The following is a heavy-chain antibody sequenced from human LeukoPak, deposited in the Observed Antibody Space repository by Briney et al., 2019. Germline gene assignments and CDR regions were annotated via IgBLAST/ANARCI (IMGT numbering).Heavy chain of an antibody. Sequence: GGSLRLTCAAPGFTFNSYAMNWVRQAPGKGLEWVSNIGTSSTTIYYADSVKGRFTISRDNAKNSLYLQMNSLRADDTAVYYCARFAAGGSYYYYMDVWGKGTTVTVSS. J-gene: IGHJ6*03. CDR3: ARFAAGGSYYYYMDV. V-gene: IGHV3-48*01. CDR1: GFTFNSYA. CDR2: IGTSSTTI. D-gene: IGHD6-25*01.